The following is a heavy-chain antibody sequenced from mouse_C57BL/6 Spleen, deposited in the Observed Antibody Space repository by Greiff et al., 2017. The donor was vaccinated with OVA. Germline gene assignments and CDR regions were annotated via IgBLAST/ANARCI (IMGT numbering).Heavy chain of an antibody. J-gene: IGHJ4*01. Sequence: QVQLKESGAELVRPGTSVKVSCKASGYAFTNYLIEWVKQRPGQGLEWIGVINPGSGGTNYNEKFKGKATLTADKSSSTAYMQLSSLTSEDSAVYFCARKGLDYAMDYWGQGTSVTVSS. CDR3: ARKGLDYAMDY. D-gene: IGHD3-3*01. CDR2: INPGSGGT. CDR1: GYAFTNYL. V-gene: IGHV1-54*01.